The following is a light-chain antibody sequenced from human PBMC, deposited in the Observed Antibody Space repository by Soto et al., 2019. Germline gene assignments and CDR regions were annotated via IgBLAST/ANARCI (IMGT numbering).Light chain of an antibody. CDR1: GNVGSFKY. CDR3: SSYSSTWV. CDR2: EVT. J-gene: IGLJ3*02. V-gene: IGLV2-14*01. Sequence: QSALTQPASVSGSPGQSITMSCTGIGNVGSFKYVSWYQHHPGKAPKLLIYEVTNRPSGVSNRFSGSKSANTASLTISGLQAEDEAHYYCSSYSSTWVFGGGPKLTVL.